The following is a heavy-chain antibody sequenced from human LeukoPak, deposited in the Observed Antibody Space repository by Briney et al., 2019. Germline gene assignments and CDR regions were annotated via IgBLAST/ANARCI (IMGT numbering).Heavy chain of an antibody. Sequence: GGSLRLSCAASEFSVGSNYMTWVRQAPGKGLEWVSLIYSGGSTYYADSVKGRFTISRDNYKNTLYLQMNSLRAEDTAVYYCARGPSDYHNTGGQGTMVTVSS. CDR2: IYSGGST. J-gene: IGHJ4*02. D-gene: IGHD4-17*01. CDR1: EFSVGSNY. V-gene: IGHV3-66*01. CDR3: ARGPSDYHNT.